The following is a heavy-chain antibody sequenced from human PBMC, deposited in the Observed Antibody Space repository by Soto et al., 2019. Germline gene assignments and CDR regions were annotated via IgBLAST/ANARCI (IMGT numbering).Heavy chain of an antibody. CDR1: GGPFTDYY. Sequence: SETLSLTCAVYGGPFTDYYWTWIRQPPGKGLEWIGEISHSGATNYNPSLKSRVTISEDTSKNQVSLKVTSVTAADTAVFYCARGNHYYGMDVWGQGTTVTVSS. CDR2: ISHSGAT. J-gene: IGHJ6*02. CDR3: ARGNHYYGMDV. V-gene: IGHV4-34*01.